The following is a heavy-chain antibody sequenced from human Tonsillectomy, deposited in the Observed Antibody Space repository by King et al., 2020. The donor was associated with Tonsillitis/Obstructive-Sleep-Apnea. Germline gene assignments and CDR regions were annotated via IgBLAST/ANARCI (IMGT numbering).Heavy chain of an antibody. Sequence: DVQLVESGGGLVQPGGSLRLSCAASGFTFSNYGMSWVRQAPGKGPEWVAVISGGGNSKYYSDSVKGRFTISRDNSKNTLYLQMNSLRTEDTAVYYCAKDHRGVKYCSSNICSTFGMDVWGPGTTVTVS. J-gene: IGHJ6*02. CDR1: GFTFSNYG. CDR2: ISGGGNSK. CDR3: AKDHRGVKYCSSNICSTFGMDV. V-gene: IGHV3-23*04. D-gene: IGHD2-2*01.